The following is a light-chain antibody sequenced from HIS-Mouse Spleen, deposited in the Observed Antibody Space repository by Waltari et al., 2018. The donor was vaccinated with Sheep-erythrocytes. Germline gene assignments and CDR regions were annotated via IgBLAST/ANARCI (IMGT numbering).Light chain of an antibody. V-gene: IGLV2-23*01. Sequence: QSALTQPRSVSGSPGQSITISCTGTSSDVGSYNLVSWYQQNPGKAPKLMIYEGSKRPSGVSNRFSGSKSGNTASLTISGLQAEDEADYYCCSYAGSSTPWVFGGGTKLTVL. CDR3: CSYAGSSTPWV. J-gene: IGLJ3*02. CDR1: SSDVGSYNL. CDR2: EGS.